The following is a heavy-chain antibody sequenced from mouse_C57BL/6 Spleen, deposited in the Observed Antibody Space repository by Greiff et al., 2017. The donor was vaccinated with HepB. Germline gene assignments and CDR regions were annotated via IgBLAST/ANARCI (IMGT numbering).Heavy chain of an antibody. Sequence: VQLQQSGPELVKPGASVKISCKASGYAFSSSWMNWVKQRPGKGLEWIGRIYPGDGDTNYNGKFKGKATLTADKSSSTAYMQLSSLTSDDSAVYFCARWNDYDDYWGQVTTLSVSS. V-gene: IGHV1-82*01. CDR2: IYPGDGDT. CDR1: GYAFSSSW. D-gene: IGHD2-4*01. J-gene: IGHJ2*01. CDR3: ARWNDYDDY.